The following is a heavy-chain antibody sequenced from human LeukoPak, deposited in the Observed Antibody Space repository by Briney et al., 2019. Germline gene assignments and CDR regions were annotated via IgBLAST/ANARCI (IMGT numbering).Heavy chain of an antibody. D-gene: IGHD4-17*01. Sequence: GGSLRLSCAASEFIFSKCDMYWIRQAPGKGLEWVAVISYDGSNKYYADSVKGRFTISRDNSKNTLYLQMNSLRAEDTAVYYCARYGDSTYGMDVWGQGTTVTVSS. CDR2: ISYDGSNK. CDR3: ARYGDSTYGMDV. J-gene: IGHJ6*02. CDR1: EFIFSKCD. V-gene: IGHV3-30-3*01.